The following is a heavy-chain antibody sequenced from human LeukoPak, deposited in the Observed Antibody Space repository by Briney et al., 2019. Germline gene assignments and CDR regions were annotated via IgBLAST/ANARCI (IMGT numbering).Heavy chain of an antibody. J-gene: IGHJ4*02. Sequence: GASVKVSCKASGYTFTGYYMHWVRQAPGQGLEWMGWINPNSGGTNYAQKFQGRVTMTRDTSISTAYMELSRLRSDDTAVYYCARSNLYYYGSGSYHLDYWGQGTLVTVSS. CDR2: INPNSGGT. V-gene: IGHV1-2*02. CDR1: GYTFTGYY. D-gene: IGHD3-10*01. CDR3: ARSNLYYYGSGSYHLDY.